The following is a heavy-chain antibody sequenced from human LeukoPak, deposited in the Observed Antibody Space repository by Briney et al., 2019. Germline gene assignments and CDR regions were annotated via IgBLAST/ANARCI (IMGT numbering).Heavy chain of an antibody. CDR2: IIPILGIA. D-gene: IGHD4-17*01. CDR1: GGTFSSYA. V-gene: IGHV1-69*04. Sequence: GASVKVSCKASGGTFSSYAISWVRQAPGQGLEWMGRIIPILGIANYAQKFQGRVTITADKSTSTAYMELSSLRSEDTAVYYCASIRHGDYGDPGRFVPWGQGTLVTVSS. CDR3: ASIRHGDYGDPGRFVP. J-gene: IGHJ5*02.